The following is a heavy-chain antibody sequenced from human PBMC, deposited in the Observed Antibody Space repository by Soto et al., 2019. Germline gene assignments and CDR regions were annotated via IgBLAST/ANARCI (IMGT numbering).Heavy chain of an antibody. CDR3: AKVTTTKAGDY. Sequence: GGSQRLSCAASGFTFSTYWMNWVRQAPGKGLEWVANIKPDGREKSYVDSVKGRFTISRDNAKNSLYLQMNSLRVEDTAVYYCAKVTTTKAGDYWGQGTLVTVPQ. D-gene: IGHD1-26*01. CDR1: GFTFSTYW. J-gene: IGHJ4*02. CDR2: IKPDGREK. V-gene: IGHV3-7*04.